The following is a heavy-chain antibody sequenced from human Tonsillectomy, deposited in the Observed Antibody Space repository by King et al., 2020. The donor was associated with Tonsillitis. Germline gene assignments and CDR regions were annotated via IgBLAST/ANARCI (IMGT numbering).Heavy chain of an antibody. CDR3: ARTIDGSGWDHAFDL. D-gene: IGHD6-19*01. CDR2: INPSGGST. CDR1: GYIFSSYY. Sequence: VQLVESGAEVKKPGASVKVSCKASGYIFSSYYIHWVRQTPGQGLEWMGIINPSGGSTSYAQRFQGRVTMTRDTSTSTVYMELSSLRSEDTAVYYCARTIDGSGWDHAFDLWGQGTMVSVSS. J-gene: IGHJ3*01. V-gene: IGHV1-46*01.